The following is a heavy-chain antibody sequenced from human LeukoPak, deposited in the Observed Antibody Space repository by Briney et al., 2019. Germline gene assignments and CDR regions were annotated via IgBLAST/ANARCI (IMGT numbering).Heavy chain of an antibody. V-gene: IGHV3-21*01. D-gene: IGHD6-19*01. J-gene: IGHJ6*03. CDR3: AKDSGWYYMDV. Sequence: GGSLRLSCAASGFTFSSYSMNWARQAPGKGLEWVSSISSSSSYIYYADSVKGRFTISRDNAKNSLYLQMNSLRAEDTAVYYCAKDSGWYYMDVWGKGTTVTVSS. CDR1: GFTFSSYS. CDR2: ISSSSSYI.